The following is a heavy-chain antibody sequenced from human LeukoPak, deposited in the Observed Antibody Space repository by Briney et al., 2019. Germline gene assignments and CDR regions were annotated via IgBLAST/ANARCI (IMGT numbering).Heavy chain of an antibody. CDR3: ARVQFAYDFWSGYYIDY. CDR2: IYYSGST. Sequence: PSETLSLTCTVSGGSISSGGYYWSWIRQHPGKGLEWIGCIYYSGSTYYNPSLKSRVTISVDTSKNQFSLKLSSVTAADTAVYYCARVQFAYDFWSGYYIDYWGQGTLVTVSS. D-gene: IGHD3-3*01. CDR1: GGSISSGGYY. J-gene: IGHJ4*02. V-gene: IGHV4-31*03.